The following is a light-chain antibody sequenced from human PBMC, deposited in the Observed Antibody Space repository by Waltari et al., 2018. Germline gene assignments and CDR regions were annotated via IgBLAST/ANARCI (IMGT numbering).Light chain of an antibody. CDR3: QHYVRLPVT. CDR1: QSVSRS. Sequence: EIVLTQSPGTLSLSPGEIATLSCRASQSVSRSLAWYQQKSGQAPRLLIYGASSRATGVPDRFSGSGSGTDFSLTISRLEPEDFAVYYCQHYVRLPVTFGQGTKVEIK. V-gene: IGKV3-20*01. CDR2: GAS. J-gene: IGKJ1*01.